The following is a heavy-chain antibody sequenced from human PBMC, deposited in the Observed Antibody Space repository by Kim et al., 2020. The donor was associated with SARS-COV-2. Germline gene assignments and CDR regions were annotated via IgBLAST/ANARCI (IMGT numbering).Heavy chain of an antibody. CDR1: GFTFSSYA. J-gene: IGHJ4*02. V-gene: IGHV3-30-3*01. CDR3: ARGGEYIVATTRNGILFDY. D-gene: IGHD5-12*01. Sequence: GGSLRLSCAASGFTFSSYAMHWVRQAPGKGLEWVAVISYDGSNKYYADSVKGRFTISRDNSKNTLYLQMNSLRAEDTAVYYCARGGEYIVATTRNGILFDYWGQGTLVTVSS. CDR2: ISYDGSNK.